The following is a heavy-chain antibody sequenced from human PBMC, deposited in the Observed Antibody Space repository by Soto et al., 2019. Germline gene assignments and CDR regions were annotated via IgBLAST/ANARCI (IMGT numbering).Heavy chain of an antibody. D-gene: IGHD2-21*02. Sequence: QVQLVQSGAEVKKPGASVKVSCKASGYTFTSYYMHWVRQAPGQGLEWMGIINPSGGSTSYAQKFQGRVTMTRDTSTSTVYMELSSLRSEDTAVYYCARVPHCGGDCYSDFDYWGQGTLVTVSS. J-gene: IGHJ4*02. CDR1: GYTFTSYY. V-gene: IGHV1-46*01. CDR2: INPSGGST. CDR3: ARVPHCGGDCYSDFDY.